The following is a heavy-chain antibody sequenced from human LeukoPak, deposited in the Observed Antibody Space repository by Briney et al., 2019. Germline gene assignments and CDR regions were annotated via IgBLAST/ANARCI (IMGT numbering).Heavy chain of an antibody. J-gene: IGHJ4*02. D-gene: IGHD6-19*01. CDR2: INPDSGGT. CDR3: AREGSGWYGNFDY. Sequence: GASVKVSCKASAYTFTGYYMHWARQAPGQGLEWMGWINPDSGGTNYAQKFQGRVTMTRDTSISTAYMEVSRLRSDDTAVYYCAREGSGWYGNFDYWGQGTLVTVSS. CDR1: AYTFTGYY. V-gene: IGHV1-2*02.